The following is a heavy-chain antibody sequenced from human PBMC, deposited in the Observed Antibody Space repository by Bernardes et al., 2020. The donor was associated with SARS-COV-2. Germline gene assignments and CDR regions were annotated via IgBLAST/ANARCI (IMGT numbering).Heavy chain of an antibody. D-gene: IGHD4-4*01. Sequence: SETLSLTCTVSGGSISSGDYYWSWLRQPPGKGLEWIGYIYYSGSTYYTPSLKIRVTISVDTSKNQFSLKLSSVTAADTAVYYCARAYSNYVNYWGQGTLVTVSS. CDR2: IYYSGST. J-gene: IGHJ4*02. CDR1: GGSISSGDYY. CDR3: ARAYSNYVNY. V-gene: IGHV4-30-4*01.